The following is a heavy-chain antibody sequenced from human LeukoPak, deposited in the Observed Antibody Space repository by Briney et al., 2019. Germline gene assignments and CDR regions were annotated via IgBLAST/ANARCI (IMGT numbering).Heavy chain of an antibody. CDR1: GYSISSGYY. CDR2: ISHSGST. CDR3: ARLFYGGKAIDY. D-gene: IGHD4-23*01. Sequence: PSETLSLTCTVSGYSISSGYYWGWIRQPPGKGLKWIGSISHSGSTYYNPSLKSRVTISVDTSKNQFSLKLSSLTAADTAVYYCARLFYGGKAIDYWGQGTLVTVSS. V-gene: IGHV4-38-2*02. J-gene: IGHJ4*02.